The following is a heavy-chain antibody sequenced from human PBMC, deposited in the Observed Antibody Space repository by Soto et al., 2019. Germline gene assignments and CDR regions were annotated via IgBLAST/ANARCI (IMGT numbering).Heavy chain of an antibody. J-gene: IGHJ6*02. CDR2: IYYSGST. D-gene: IGHD3-16*01. CDR1: GGSISSSSYY. CDR3: ARLLREGSYYYYGMDV. Sequence: SETLSLTCTVSGGSISSSSYYWGWIRQPPGKGLEWIGSIYYSGSTYYNPSLKSRVTISVGTSKNQFSLKLSSVTAADTAVYYCARLLREGSYYYYGMDVWGQGTTVTVSS. V-gene: IGHV4-39*01.